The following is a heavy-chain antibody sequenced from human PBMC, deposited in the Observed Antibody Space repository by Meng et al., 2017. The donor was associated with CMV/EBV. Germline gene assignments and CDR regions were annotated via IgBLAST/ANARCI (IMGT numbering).Heavy chain of an antibody. CDR1: GFTFSSYW. CDR2: INSDGSST. J-gene: IGHJ5*02. CDR3: AREGGHCSSTTCYDQPHWFDP. V-gene: IGHV3-74*01. Sequence: GESLKISCAASGFTFSSYWMHWVRQAPGKGLVWVSRINSDGSSTSYADSVKGRFTISRDNAKNTLYLQMNSLRTEDTAVYYCAREGGHCSSTTCYDQPHWFDPWGQGTLVTVSS. D-gene: IGHD2-2*01.